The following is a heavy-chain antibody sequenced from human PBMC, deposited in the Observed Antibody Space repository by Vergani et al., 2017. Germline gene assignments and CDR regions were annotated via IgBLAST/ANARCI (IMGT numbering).Heavy chain of an antibody. J-gene: IGHJ5*02. D-gene: IGHD3-22*01. CDR1: GGSISSSSYY. Sequence: QLQLQESGPGLVKPSETLSLTCTVSGGSISSSSYYWGWIRQPPGKGLEWIGSIYYSGSTSSNPSLKSRVTISVDTAKNQFSLKLSSVTAADTAVYYCARGALDYYDSSGYPYNWFDPWGQGTLVTVSS. CDR3: ARGALDYYDSSGYPYNWFDP. V-gene: IGHV4-39*01. CDR2: IYYSGST.